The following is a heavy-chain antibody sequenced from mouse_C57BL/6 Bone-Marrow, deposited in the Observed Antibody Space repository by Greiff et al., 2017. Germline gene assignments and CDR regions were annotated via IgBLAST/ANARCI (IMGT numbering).Heavy chain of an antibody. J-gene: IGHJ2*01. CDR2: IYPRSGNT. CDR1: GYTFTSYG. Sequence: QVQLKESGAELARPGASVKLSCKASGYTFTSYGISWVKQRTGPGLAWIGEIYPRSGNTYYNEKFKGKATLTADKSSSKAYMELRSLTSEDSAVYCCARSGWFFDYWGQGTTLTVSS. CDR3: ARSGWFFDY. V-gene: IGHV1-81*01. D-gene: IGHD2-3*01.